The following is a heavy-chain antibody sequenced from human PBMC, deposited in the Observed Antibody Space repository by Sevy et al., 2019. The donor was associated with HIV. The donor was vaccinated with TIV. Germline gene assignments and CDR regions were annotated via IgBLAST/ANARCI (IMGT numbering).Heavy chain of an antibody. Sequence: GGSLRLSCAASGFTFSNAWMSWVRQAPGKGLEWVARIKSKTDGGTTDYAAPVKGRFTISRDDSKNTLYLQMNSLKTEDTAVYYCTTGGLVRGVAPYYFDCWGQGTLVTVSS. V-gene: IGHV3-15*01. J-gene: IGHJ4*02. CDR3: TTGGLVRGVAPYYFDC. CDR1: GFTFSNAW. CDR2: IKSKTDGGTT. D-gene: IGHD3-10*01.